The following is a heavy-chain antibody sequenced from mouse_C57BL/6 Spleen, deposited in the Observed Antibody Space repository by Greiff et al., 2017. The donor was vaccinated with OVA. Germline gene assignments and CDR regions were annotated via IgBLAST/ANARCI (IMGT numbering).Heavy chain of an antibody. CDR1: GFTFSDYG. D-gene: IGHD1-1*01. CDR3: ARGLLLYFDY. J-gene: IGHJ2*01. V-gene: IGHV5-17*01. Sequence: EVMLVESGGGLVKPGGSLKLSCAASGFTFSDYGMHWVRQAPEKGLEWVAYISSGSSTIYYADTVKGRFTISRDNAKNTLFLQMTSLRSEDTAMYYCARGLLLYFDYWGQGTTLTVSS. CDR2: ISSGSSTI.